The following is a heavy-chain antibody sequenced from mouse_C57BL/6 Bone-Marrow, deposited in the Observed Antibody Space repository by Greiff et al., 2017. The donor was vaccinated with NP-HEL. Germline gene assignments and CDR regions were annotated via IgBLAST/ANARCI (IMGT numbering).Heavy chain of an antibody. D-gene: IGHD2-3*01. CDR3: TRDGYYTWFAY. CDR2: ISSGGDYI. Sequence: EVHLVESGEGLVKPGGSLKLSCAASGFTFSSYAMSWVRQTPEKRLAWVAYISSGGDYIYYADTVKGRFTISRDNARNTLYLQMSSLKSEDTAMYYCTRDGYYTWFAYWGQGTLVTVSA. J-gene: IGHJ3*01. V-gene: IGHV5-9-1*02. CDR1: GFTFSSYA.